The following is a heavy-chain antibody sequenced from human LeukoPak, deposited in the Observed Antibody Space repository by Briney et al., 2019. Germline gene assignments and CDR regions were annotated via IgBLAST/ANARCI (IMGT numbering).Heavy chain of an antibody. V-gene: IGHV4-34*01. CDR3: ARGRYMVRGVITVYYYYYMDV. CDR2: INHSGST. J-gene: IGHJ6*03. D-gene: IGHD3-10*01. CDR1: GYSISSGYY. Sequence: SETLSLTCTVSGYSISSGYYWSWIRQPPGKGLEWIGEINHSGSTNYNPSLKSRVTISVDTSKNQFSLKLSSVTAADTAVYYCARGRYMVRGVITVYYYYYMDVWGKGTTVTVSS.